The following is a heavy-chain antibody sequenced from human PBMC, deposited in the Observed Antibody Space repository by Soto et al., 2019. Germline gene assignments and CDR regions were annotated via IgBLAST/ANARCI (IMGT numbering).Heavy chain of an antibody. CDR1: GFTFNNYA. Sequence: QVQLVESGGGVVQPGTSLRLSCAASGFTFNNYAIHWVRQAPGKGLEWVAVISYDGINKYYADSAKGRFTVSRDNSENTLYLEMNSLRAGDTALYYCARGGGALYYFGLDVWGQGTTVTVSS. CDR3: ARGGGALYYFGLDV. CDR2: ISYDGINK. D-gene: IGHD3-16*01. J-gene: IGHJ6*02. V-gene: IGHV3-30-3*01.